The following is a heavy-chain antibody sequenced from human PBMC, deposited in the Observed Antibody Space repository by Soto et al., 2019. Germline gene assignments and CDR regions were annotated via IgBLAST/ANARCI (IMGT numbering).Heavy chain of an antibody. CDR1: GASISSTYW. D-gene: IGHD2-15*01. CDR2: IYHTGTT. Sequence: SETLSLTCFVSGASISSTYWWSWVRQTPGKRLERIGQIYHTGTTSYNPSLKNRVTISLDKSNNQFSLMLTSMTAADTAVYYCATLPPRIVVVMTDLPTWGQGTLVTVSS. CDR3: ATLPPRIVVVMTDLPT. V-gene: IGHV4-4*02. J-gene: IGHJ5*02.